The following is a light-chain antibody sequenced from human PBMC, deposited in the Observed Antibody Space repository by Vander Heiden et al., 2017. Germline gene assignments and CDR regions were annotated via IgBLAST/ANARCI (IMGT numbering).Light chain of an antibody. CDR2: DVS. Sequence: QSALTQPASVSGSPGQSLTISCPGTRRDVGGDNYVSWYQQHPGKAPKLMIYDVSNRPSGVSNRFSGSKSGNTASLTISGLQAEDEADYYCSSYTSSSTPLFGGGTKLTVL. V-gene: IGLV2-14*01. J-gene: IGLJ2*01. CDR1: RRDVGGDNY. CDR3: SSYTSSSTPL.